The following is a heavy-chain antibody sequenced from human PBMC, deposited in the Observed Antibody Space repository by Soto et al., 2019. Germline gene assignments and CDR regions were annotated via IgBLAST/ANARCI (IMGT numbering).Heavy chain of an antibody. D-gene: IGHD1-20*01. CDR1: GFSFSNAW. CDR3: VTYRITTSSPTQFDY. Sequence: GGSLRLSCAAAGFSFSNAWMSWVRQAPGKGLEWVGRINTKTTGGTTEYAAPVKGRFTISRDDSKNTLYLQMNSLKTEDTAVYYCVTYRITTSSPTQFDYWGQGTLVTVSS. V-gene: IGHV3-15*01. J-gene: IGHJ4*02. CDR2: INTKTTGGTT.